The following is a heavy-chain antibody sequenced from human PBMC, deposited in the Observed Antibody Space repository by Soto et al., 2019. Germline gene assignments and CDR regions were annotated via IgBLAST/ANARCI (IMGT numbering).Heavy chain of an antibody. CDR3: ARNGGTSLLRGYVDS. D-gene: IGHD5-12*01. CDR1: GVTFRTYG. V-gene: IGHV3-30*03. CDR2: ISLNGGYQ. J-gene: IGHJ4*02. Sequence: QVQLVESGGGVVQPGRSLRLSCAASGVTFRTYGMHWVRQAPGKGLEWVAVISLNGGYQHYADFVKGRFTISREDSKKMVCLQLHSLRPEDTAVYACARNGGTSLLRGYVDSWGQGNLVTVSS.